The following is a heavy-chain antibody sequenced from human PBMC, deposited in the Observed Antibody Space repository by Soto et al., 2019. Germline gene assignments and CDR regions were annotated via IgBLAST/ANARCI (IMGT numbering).Heavy chain of an antibody. CDR3: ARDRDYGDFNFDY. CDR1: GGSVSSGSYY. D-gene: IGHD4-17*01. J-gene: IGHJ4*02. Sequence: QVQLQESGPELVKPSETLSLTCTVSGGSVSSGSYYWSWIRQPPGKGLEWIGYIYYSGSTNYNPSLKSRVTISVDTSKNQFSLKLSSVTAADTAVYYCARDRDYGDFNFDYWGQGTLVTVSS. V-gene: IGHV4-61*01. CDR2: IYYSGST.